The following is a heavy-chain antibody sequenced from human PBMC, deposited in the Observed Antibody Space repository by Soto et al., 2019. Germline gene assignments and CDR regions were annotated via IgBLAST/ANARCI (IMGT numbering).Heavy chain of an antibody. CDR1: GYTFNTYF. CDR3: ARDTGNSFDY. CDR2: ISPHYGNT. Sequence: HVQLVQSGGAVKKPGASVKVSCNTSGYTFNTYFITWVRQAPGQGLEWMGWISPHYGNTNYAEKFQGRVTITADTITKTAYMELRNLRIDDTAVYYCARDTGNSFDYWGQGTPVTVSS. V-gene: IGHV1-18*01. J-gene: IGHJ4*02.